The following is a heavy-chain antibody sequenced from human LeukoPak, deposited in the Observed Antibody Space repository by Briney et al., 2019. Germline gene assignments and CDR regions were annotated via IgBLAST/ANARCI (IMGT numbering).Heavy chain of an antibody. V-gene: IGHV4-59*01. CDR1: GGSISSYY. D-gene: IGHD4-17*01. Sequence: PSETLSLTCTVSGGSISSYYWSWIRQPPGKGLELIGYIYYSGSTNYNPSLKSRVTISVDTSKNQFSLKLSSVTAADTAVYYCARGDYGDFTHRYFDLWGRGTLVTVSS. CDR3: ARGDYGDFTHRYFDL. CDR2: IYYSGST. J-gene: IGHJ2*01.